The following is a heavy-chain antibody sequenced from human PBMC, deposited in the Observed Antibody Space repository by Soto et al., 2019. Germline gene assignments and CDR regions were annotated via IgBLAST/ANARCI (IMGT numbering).Heavy chain of an antibody. D-gene: IGHD5-18*01. J-gene: IGHJ4*02. V-gene: IGHV1-69*13. CDR1: GGTFGSQG. CDR2: FIAMLGTP. Sequence: SVKVSCKASGGTFGSQGIAWVRQAPGQGLEWMGGFIAMLGTPTYAKKVQDRATISADESLTSSYLELRSLRSEDTGVYFCARGAMANFDYWGQGTVVTVSS. CDR3: ARGAMANFDY.